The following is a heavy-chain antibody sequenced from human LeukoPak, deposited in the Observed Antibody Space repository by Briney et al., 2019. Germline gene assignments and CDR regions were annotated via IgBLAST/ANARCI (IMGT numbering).Heavy chain of an antibody. CDR1: GFTFDDYA. V-gene: IGHV3-9*01. CDR2: ISWNSGSI. CDR3: AKDIRGVGATALDY. J-gene: IGHJ4*02. D-gene: IGHD1-26*01. Sequence: GGSLRLSCAASGFTFDDYAMHWVRQAPGKGLEWVSGISWNSGSIGYADSVKGRFTISRDNAKNSLYLQMNSLRAEDTALYYCAKDIRGVGATALDYWGQGTLVTVSS.